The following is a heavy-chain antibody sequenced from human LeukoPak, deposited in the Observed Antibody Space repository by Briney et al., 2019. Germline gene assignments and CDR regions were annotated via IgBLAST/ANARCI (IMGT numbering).Heavy chain of an antibody. CDR1: GFTFSSYS. Sequence: PGGSLRLSCAASGFTFSSYSMNWVRQAPGKGLEWVSSISTGNIYYADSVKGGFTISRDNSKNTLYLQMNSLRAEDTAVYYCARGPSGYHNTGGQGTLVTVSS. D-gene: IGHD5-12*01. V-gene: IGHV3-21*01. J-gene: IGHJ4*02. CDR3: ARGPSGYHNT. CDR2: ISTGNI.